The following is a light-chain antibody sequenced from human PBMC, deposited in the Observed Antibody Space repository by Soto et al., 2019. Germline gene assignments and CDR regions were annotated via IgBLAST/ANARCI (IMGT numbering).Light chain of an antibody. V-gene: IGKV3-11*01. CDR1: QRVGNY. CDR2: GAS. Sequence: EIVLTQSPATLSLSPGERATLSCRASQRVGNYLAWYQQKPGQAPRLLICGASNRATGIPARFSGSGSGTDFTLTISSLEPEDFAVYYCQQRSKWLTFGGGTKVEIK. J-gene: IGKJ4*01. CDR3: QQRSKWLT.